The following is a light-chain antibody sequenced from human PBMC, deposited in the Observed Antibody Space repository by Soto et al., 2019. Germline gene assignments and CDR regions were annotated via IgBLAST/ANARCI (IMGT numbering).Light chain of an antibody. CDR3: QQYNSYWT. CDR1: QSISSW. CDR2: DAS. V-gene: IGKV1-5*01. J-gene: IGKJ1*01. Sequence: IQITNCAFTLTASVGDRVTITCRASQSISSWLAWYQQRPGKAPKLLFYDASSLESGVPSRFSGSGSGTEFPLTISSLQPDDFATYYCQQYNSYWTFGQGTKVDNK.